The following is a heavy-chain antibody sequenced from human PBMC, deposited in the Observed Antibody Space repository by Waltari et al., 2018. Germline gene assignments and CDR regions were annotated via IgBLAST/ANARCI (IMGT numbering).Heavy chain of an antibody. Sequence: QVQLVQSGAAVKKPGASVKVSCKASGYTFISYDIHWVRQATGQGLEWMGWMNPNSGNTGYAQKFQGRVTMTRNTSISTAYMELSSLRSEDTAVYYCARGVVAARLIGTYWGQGTLVTVSS. CDR3: ARGVVAARLIGTY. J-gene: IGHJ4*02. V-gene: IGHV1-8*01. CDR2: MNPNSGNT. CDR1: GYTFISYD. D-gene: IGHD6-6*01.